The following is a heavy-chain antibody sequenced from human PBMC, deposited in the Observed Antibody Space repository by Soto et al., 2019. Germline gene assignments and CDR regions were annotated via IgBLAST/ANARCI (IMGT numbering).Heavy chain of an antibody. Sequence: QVQLVQSETEVRKPXSXXXXXXXASGGXFGXNXIXWVRQAPGQGLEWMGNIIPIFGTTKNAQNFQGRVTITADESTNTAYMELSSLRSEDTAIYFCAREGYTFGXGAVRGAFDIWGQGTLVTVSS. D-gene: IGHD1-1*01. CDR1: GGXFGXNX. V-gene: IGHV1-69*15. CDR3: AREGYTFGXGAVRGAFDI. J-gene: IGHJ3*02. CDR2: IIPIFGTT.